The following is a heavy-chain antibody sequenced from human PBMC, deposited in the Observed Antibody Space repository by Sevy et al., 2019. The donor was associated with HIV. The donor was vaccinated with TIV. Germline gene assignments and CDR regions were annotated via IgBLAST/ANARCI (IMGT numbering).Heavy chain of an antibody. CDR3: ARKMELLVTDY. CDR1: GFIFSNYN. Sequence: GGSLRLSCAASGFIFSNYNMKWVRQAPGKGLEWVSSISSNSNDIYYGDSVKGRFTTSRDNAKNSLYLQMNGLRAEDRAVYYCARKMELLVTDYWGQGTLVTVSS. J-gene: IGHJ4*02. V-gene: IGHV3-21*01. D-gene: IGHD1-7*01. CDR2: ISSNSNDI.